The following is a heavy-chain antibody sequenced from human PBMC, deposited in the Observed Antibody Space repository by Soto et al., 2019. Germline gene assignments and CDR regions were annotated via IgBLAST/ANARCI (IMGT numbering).Heavy chain of an antibody. D-gene: IGHD2-2*01. V-gene: IGHV3-23*01. Sequence: GGSLRLSCAASGFTFSSYAMSWVRQAPGKGLEWVSAISGSGGSTYYADSVKGRFTISRDNSKNTLYLQMNSLRAEDTAVYYCAKMPLDCSSTSCYGVFFYYWGQGTLVTVSS. J-gene: IGHJ4*02. CDR1: GFTFSSYA. CDR3: AKMPLDCSSTSCYGVFFYY. CDR2: ISGSGGST.